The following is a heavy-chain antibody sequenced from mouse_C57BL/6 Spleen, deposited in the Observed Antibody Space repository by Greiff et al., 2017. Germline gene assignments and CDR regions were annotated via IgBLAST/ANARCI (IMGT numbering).Heavy chain of an antibody. J-gene: IGHJ4*01. Sequence: QVQLKQSGPELVKPGASVKISCKASGYAFSSSWMNWVKQRPGKGLEWIGRIYPGDGDTNYNGKFMGKATLTADKSSSTAYMQLSSLTSEDSAVYFCARSPEAMDYWGQGTSVTVSS. CDR1: GYAFSSSW. V-gene: IGHV1-82*01. CDR2: IYPGDGDT. CDR3: ARSPEAMDY.